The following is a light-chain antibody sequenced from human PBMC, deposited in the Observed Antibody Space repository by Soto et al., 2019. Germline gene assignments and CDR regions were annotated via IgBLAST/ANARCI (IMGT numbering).Light chain of an antibody. CDR2: AAS. CDR3: QQYNHYSGT. V-gene: IGKV1-5*01. CDR1: QDISTW. J-gene: IGKJ1*01. Sequence: IQMTQSPSTLSASLGDRVTITCRASQDISTWLAWYQQKPGRAPKLLIYAASSLESGVPSTFSGSESGTECTLTISSLKTDDCSTYYCQQYNHYSGTFGQGTKVDIK.